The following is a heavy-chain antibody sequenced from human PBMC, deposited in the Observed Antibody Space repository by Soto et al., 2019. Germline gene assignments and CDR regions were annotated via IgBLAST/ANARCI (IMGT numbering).Heavy chain of an antibody. D-gene: IGHD2-15*01. Sequence: QVQLVQSGAEVKKPGSSVKVSYKASGGTFSSYAISWVRQAPGQGLEWMGGIIPIFGTANYAQKFQGRVTITADESTSTVYMELSSLRSEDTAVYYCARGAYCSGGSCYPNWFDPWGQGTMVTVSS. J-gene: IGHJ5*02. CDR1: GGTFSSYA. V-gene: IGHV1-69*01. CDR3: ARGAYCSGGSCYPNWFDP. CDR2: IIPIFGTA.